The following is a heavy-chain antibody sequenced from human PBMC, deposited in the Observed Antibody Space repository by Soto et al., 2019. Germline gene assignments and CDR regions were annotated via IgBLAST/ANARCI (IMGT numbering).Heavy chain of an antibody. D-gene: IGHD3-16*01. CDR1: GFTMSHYY. V-gene: IGHV3-7*03. CDR2: IKQDSSDT. J-gene: IGHJ5*02. CDR3: ANDDWRWGNTGWFET. Sequence: EMKLVESGGGLVQPGGSLRLSCVASGFTMSHYYMRWVRQAPGKGLEWLAHIKQDSSDTHSVDSVKGRFIISRDNAKNTAYLTMNSLRVNDTVNDFGANDDWRWGNTGWFETWGQGTLVTVSS.